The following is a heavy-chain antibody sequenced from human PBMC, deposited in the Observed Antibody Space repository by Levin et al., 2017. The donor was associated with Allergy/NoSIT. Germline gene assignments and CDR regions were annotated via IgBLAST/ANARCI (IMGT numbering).Heavy chain of an antibody. V-gene: IGHV3-73*01. CDR2: IRSKANSYAT. CDR3: TRVARNYGEIDY. J-gene: IGHJ4*02. CDR1: GFTFSGSA. D-gene: IGHD1-7*01. Sequence: GGSLRLSCAASGFTFSGSAMHWVRQASGKGLEWVGRIRSKANSYATAYAASVKGRFTISRDDSKNTAYLQMNSLKTEDTAVYYCTRVARNYGEIDYWGQGTLVTVSS.